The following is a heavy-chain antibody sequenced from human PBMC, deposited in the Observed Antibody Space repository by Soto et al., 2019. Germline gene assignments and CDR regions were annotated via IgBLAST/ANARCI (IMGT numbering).Heavy chain of an antibody. J-gene: IGHJ6*02. CDR2: IYYSGST. V-gene: IGHV4-30-4*01. Sequence: SETLSLTCTVPGGSISSGDYYWSWIRQPPGKGLEWIGYIYYSGSTYYNPSLKSRVTISVDTSKNQFSLKLSSVTAADTAVYYCARVFSSSWYFVPKSPSGMDVWGQGTTVTVSS. CDR3: ARVFSSSWYFVPKSPSGMDV. CDR1: GGSISSGDYY. D-gene: IGHD6-13*01.